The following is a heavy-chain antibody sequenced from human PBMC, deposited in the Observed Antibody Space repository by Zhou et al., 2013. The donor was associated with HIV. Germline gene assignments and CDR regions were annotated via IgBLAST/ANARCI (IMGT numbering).Heavy chain of an antibody. CDR2: FIPIFATS. Sequence: EQLVQSGAEVKKPGASVKVSCKASGYTFNSYYMHWVRQAPGQGLEWMGGFIPIFATSDLAPKFRGRVTITTDESTTTAYMELSSLKSEDTAIYYCAREKLPPPMSGYYYYGVDVWGQGTTVTVSS. J-gene: IGHJ6*02. CDR3: AREKLPPPMSGYYYYGVDV. CDR1: GYTFNSYY. V-gene: IGHV1-69*01. D-gene: IGHD3-10*02.